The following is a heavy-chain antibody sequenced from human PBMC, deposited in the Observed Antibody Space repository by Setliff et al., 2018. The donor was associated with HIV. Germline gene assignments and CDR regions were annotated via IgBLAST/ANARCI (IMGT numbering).Heavy chain of an antibody. J-gene: IGHJ6*03. Sequence: SETLSLTCAVSNYSISSAYYWGWIRHPPGKGLEWIGSIYHSGRTIQSPSLGSRVTISIDTSKNQFSLKLSSVSAADTAVYYCARVSKTYWYSIPRDYYPHMDVWGKGTTVTVSS. CDR1: NYSISSAYY. CDR3: ARVSKTYWYSIPRDYYPHMDV. D-gene: IGHD2-8*02. V-gene: IGHV4-38-2*01. CDR2: IYHSGRT.